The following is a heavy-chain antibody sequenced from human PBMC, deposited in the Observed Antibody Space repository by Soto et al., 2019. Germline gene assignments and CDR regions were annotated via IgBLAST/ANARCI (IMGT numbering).Heavy chain of an antibody. Sequence: QVQLVQSGAEVKKPGASVKVSCKASGYTFTGYYMHWVRQAPGQGLEWMGWINPNSGGTNYAQKFKGRVTMTRDTSISTAYMELSRLRSDDTAVYYCARSKSGYSYGRDDAFDIWGQGTMVTVSS. CDR1: GYTFTGYY. CDR3: ARSKSGYSYGRDDAFDI. D-gene: IGHD5-18*01. V-gene: IGHV1-2*02. J-gene: IGHJ3*02. CDR2: INPNSGGT.